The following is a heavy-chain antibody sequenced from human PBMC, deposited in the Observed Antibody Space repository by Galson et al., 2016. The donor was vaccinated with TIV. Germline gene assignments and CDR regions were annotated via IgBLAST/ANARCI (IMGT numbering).Heavy chain of an antibody. D-gene: IGHD3-22*01. Sequence: SLRLSCAASGFIFSSYSMNWVRQAPGKGLEWVSSISISSSYIYYADSVKGRFTISRDNAKNSLFLQMNSLRAEDTAVYYCARDDPYYRCGDYQDAFDIWGQGTMVTVSS. CDR2: ISISSSYI. CDR1: GFIFSSYS. CDR3: ARDDPYYRCGDYQDAFDI. V-gene: IGHV3-21*01. J-gene: IGHJ3*02.